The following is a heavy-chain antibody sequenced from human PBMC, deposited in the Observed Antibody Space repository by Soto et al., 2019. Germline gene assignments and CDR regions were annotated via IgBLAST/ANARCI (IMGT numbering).Heavy chain of an antibody. CDR3: ARDLWGYCGTDCYPMDV. D-gene: IGHD2-21*02. CDR2: MYNTGST. Sequence: PSETLSLTCTVSGGSISGYYWSWIRQPPGKGLEWLGYMYNTGSTVYAPAFKNRVPISVDTSKNQFSLKLNSVTAADTAVYYCARDLWGYCGTDCYPMDVWGQGTTVTVSS. CDR1: GGSISGYY. J-gene: IGHJ6*02. V-gene: IGHV4-59*01.